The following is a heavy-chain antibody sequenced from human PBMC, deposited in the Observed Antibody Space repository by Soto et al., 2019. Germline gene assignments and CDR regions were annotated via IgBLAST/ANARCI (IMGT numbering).Heavy chain of an antibody. CDR3: ARSMHYSDGSNYSPFDY. D-gene: IGHD3-22*01. CDR1: GGSVSSGNYY. V-gene: IGHV4-61*01. CDR2: FYYTGST. J-gene: IGHJ4*02. Sequence: QVQLQESGPGLVKPSETLSLTCTVSGGSVSSGNYYWSWIRQPPGKGLEWIGYFYYTGSTNYNPSRKSRVTISVDASNNQFSLRLSSLTAADTAVYYCARSMHYSDGSNYSPFDYWGQGPLVTVSS.